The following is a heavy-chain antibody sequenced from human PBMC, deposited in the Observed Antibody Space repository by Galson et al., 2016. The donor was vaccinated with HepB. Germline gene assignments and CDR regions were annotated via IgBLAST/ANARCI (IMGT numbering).Heavy chain of an antibody. D-gene: IGHD5-24*01. V-gene: IGHV3-7*04. Sequence: SLRLSCAASGFSFSNSWMPWVRQTPGKALERVANIGQDESHKYYVASVRGRFTISRDNAKNSLYLQMNTPRAEDTAVYYCARDRGWQQFDFWGQGTPVTVSS. J-gene: IGHJ4*02. CDR2: IGQDESHK. CDR3: ARDRGWQQFDF. CDR1: GFSFSNSW.